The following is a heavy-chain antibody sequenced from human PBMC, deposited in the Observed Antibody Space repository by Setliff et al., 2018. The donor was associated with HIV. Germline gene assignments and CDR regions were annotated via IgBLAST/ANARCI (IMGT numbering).Heavy chain of an antibody. D-gene: IGHD3-22*01. J-gene: IGHJ4*02. Sequence: ASGFTVSSNYMSWVRQAPGKGLEWVSVVYSGGSTYYADSVKGRFTISRDNSKNTLYLQMNSLRAEDTAVYYCAGAYYYESSGYYWVYWGQGTLVTVSS. CDR1: GFTVSSNY. CDR2: VYSGGST. V-gene: IGHV3-53*01. CDR3: AGAYYYESSGYYWVY.